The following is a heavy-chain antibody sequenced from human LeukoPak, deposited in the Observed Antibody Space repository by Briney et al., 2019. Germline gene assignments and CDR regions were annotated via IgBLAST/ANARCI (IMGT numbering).Heavy chain of an antibody. CDR2: IWYDGSNK. D-gene: IGHD4-17*01. V-gene: IGHV3-33*01. CDR3: ARDSLRFYGMDV. CDR1: GFTFSSYG. Sequence: GRSLRLSCAASGFTFSSYGMHWVRQAPGKGLEWVAVIWYDGSNKYYADSVKGRFTISRDNSKNTLYLQMNSLRAEDTAVYYCARDSLRFYGMDVWGKGTTVTVSS. J-gene: IGHJ6*04.